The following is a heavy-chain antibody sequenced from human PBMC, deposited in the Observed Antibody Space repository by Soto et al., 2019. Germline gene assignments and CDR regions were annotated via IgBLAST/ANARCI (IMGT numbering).Heavy chain of an antibody. Sequence: GSLRLSCRASGFTFSDFAMSWVRQAPGKGLEWVSSISSNGNYIYYADSMKGRFTISWDNAEKSLYLQMNSLRGEDTAVYYCARGTHYYDSIGYSHFFDYWGQGTLVTVSS. D-gene: IGHD3-22*01. CDR1: GFTFSDFA. CDR3: ARGTHYYDSIGYSHFFDY. V-gene: IGHV3-21*01. CDR2: ISSNGNYI. J-gene: IGHJ4*02.